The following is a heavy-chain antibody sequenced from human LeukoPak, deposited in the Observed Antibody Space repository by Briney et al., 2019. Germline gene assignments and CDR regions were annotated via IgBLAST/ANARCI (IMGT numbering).Heavy chain of an antibody. CDR3: ARTTITLFRGVNTPHLIDY. J-gene: IGHJ4*02. V-gene: IGHV3-11*01. CDR1: GFTFSDYY. CDR2: ISSSGSTI. Sequence: GWSLRLTCAASGFTFSDYYMSWIRQAPGKGLEWVSYISSSGSTIYYADSVKGRFTISRDNAKSSLYLQMNSLRAEDTAVYYCARTTITLFRGVNTPHLIDYWGQGTLVTVSS. D-gene: IGHD3-10*01.